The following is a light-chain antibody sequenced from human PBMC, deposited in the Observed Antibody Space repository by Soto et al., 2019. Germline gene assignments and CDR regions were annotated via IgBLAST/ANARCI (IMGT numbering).Light chain of an antibody. V-gene: IGLV2-14*03. J-gene: IGLJ2*01. CDR3: SSYTSSVTMV. CDR2: DVT. Sequence: SALTQPASVSGSPGQSITISCTGTSSDVGGYNYVHWYQQHPGKAPKLIIYDVTNRPSGISNRFFGSKSGNTASLTISGLRTEDEATYYCSSYTSSVTMVFGGGTKVTVL. CDR1: SSDVGGYNY.